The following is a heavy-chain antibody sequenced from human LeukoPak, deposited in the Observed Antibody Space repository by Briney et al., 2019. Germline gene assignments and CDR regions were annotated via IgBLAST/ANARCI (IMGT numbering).Heavy chain of an antibody. CDR1: GLTFTNSA. V-gene: IGHV1-58*02. CDR3: ATNSADYNFWSGYYSFDY. CDR2: IVVDRGNT. D-gene: IGHD3-3*01. Sequence: GTSGKVSCKASGLTFTNSAMQWVRQARGQRLEWIGWIVVDRGNTNYAQMFQERVTITRDMSTTTAYMELSSLRSEDTAVYYCATNSADYNFWSGYYSFDYWGQGTLVTFAT. J-gene: IGHJ4*02.